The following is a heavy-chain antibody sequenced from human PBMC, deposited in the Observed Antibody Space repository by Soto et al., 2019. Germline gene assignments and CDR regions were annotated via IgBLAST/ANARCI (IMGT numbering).Heavy chain of an antibody. D-gene: IGHD3-3*01. J-gene: IGHJ6*03. CDR3: AREAPYYDFWSGSGTSAYMDV. Sequence: QVQLVESGGGVVQPGRSLRLSCAASGFTFSSYGMHWVRQAPGKGLEWVAVIWYDGSNKYYADSVKGRFTISRDNSKNTLYLQMNSLRAEDTAVYDCAREAPYYDFWSGSGTSAYMDVWGKGTTVTVSS. CDR1: GFTFSSYG. CDR2: IWYDGSNK. V-gene: IGHV3-33*01.